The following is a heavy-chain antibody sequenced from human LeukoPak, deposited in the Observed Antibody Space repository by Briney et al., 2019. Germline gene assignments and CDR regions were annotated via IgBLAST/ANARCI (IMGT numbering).Heavy chain of an antibody. D-gene: IGHD5-18*01. J-gene: IGHJ4*02. CDR2: ISGSGGST. V-gene: IGHV3-23*01. Sequence: GGSLRLSCAASGFTFSSYAMSWVRQAPGKGLEWVSAISGSGGSTYYADSVKGRFTISRDNSKNTLYLQMNSLKTEDTAVYYCTARGYSYGFYFDYWGQGTLVTVSS. CDR3: TARGYSYGFYFDY. CDR1: GFTFSSYA.